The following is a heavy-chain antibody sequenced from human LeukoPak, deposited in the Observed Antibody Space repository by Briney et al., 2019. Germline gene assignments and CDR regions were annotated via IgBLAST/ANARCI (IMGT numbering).Heavy chain of an antibody. CDR3: ASTSDYGDYDGPGTFDI. D-gene: IGHD4-17*01. J-gene: IGHJ3*02. V-gene: IGHV4-31*03. Sequence: SETLSLTCTVSGGSISSGGYYWSRIRQHPGKGLEWIGYIYYSGSTYYNPSLKSRVTISVDTSKNQFSLKLSSVTAADTAVYYCASTSDYGDYDGPGTFDIWGQGTMVTVSS. CDR2: IYYSGST. CDR1: GGSISSGGYY.